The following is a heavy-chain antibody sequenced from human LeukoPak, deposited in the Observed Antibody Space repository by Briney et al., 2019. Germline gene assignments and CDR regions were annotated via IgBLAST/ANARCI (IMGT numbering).Heavy chain of an antibody. CDR2: ISYSGSI. CDR1: GGSISSYY. V-gene: IGHV4-59*01. Sequence: SETLSLTXTVSGGSISSYYWSWIRQPPGKGLEWIGYISYSGSINYNPSLKSRLTISVDTSKNQFSLKLSSVTAADTAVYYCARVLGAGTLFPFDHWGQGSLVTVSS. D-gene: IGHD6-19*01. J-gene: IGHJ4*02. CDR3: ARVLGAGTLFPFDH.